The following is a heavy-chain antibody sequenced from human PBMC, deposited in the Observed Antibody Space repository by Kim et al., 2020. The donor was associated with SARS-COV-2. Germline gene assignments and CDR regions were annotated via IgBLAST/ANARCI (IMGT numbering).Heavy chain of an antibody. Sequence: GGSLRLSCAASGFTFSDYYMSWIRQAPGKGLEWVSYISSSGSTIYYADSVKGRFTISRDNAKNSLYLQMNSLRAEDTAVYYCARAQGIGGSDSSGNDTLGYWGQGTLVTVSS. CDR3: ARAQGIGGSDSSGNDTLGY. CDR2: ISSSGSTI. J-gene: IGHJ4*02. CDR1: GFTFSDYY. V-gene: IGHV3-11*01. D-gene: IGHD3-22*01.